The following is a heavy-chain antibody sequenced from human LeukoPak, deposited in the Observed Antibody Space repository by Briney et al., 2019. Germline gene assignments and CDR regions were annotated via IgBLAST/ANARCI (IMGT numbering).Heavy chain of an antibody. CDR2: FDPEDGET. D-gene: IGHD3-10*01. V-gene: IGHV1-24*01. CDR3: ATDSRGVGNAFDI. CDR1: GYTLTELS. Sequence: ASVKVSCKVSGYTLTELSMHWVRPAAGKGLEGMGGFDPEDGETIYAQKFQGRVTMTDDTSTDTAYMELSSLRSEDTAVYYCATDSRGVGNAFDIWGQGTMVTVSS. J-gene: IGHJ3*02.